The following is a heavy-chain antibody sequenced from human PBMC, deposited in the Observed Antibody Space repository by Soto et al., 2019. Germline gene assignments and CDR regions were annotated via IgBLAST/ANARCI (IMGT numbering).Heavy chain of an antibody. J-gene: IGHJ3*02. Sequence: GGSLRLSCAASGFTFSSYAMSWVRQAPGKGLEWVSAISGSGGSTYYADSVKGRFTISRDNSKNTLYLQMNSLRAEDTAVYYCASSPGIILTGYSSAFDIWGQGTMVTVSS. CDR3: ASSPGIILTGYSSAFDI. D-gene: IGHD3-9*01. V-gene: IGHV3-23*01. CDR2: ISGSGGST. CDR1: GFTFSSYA.